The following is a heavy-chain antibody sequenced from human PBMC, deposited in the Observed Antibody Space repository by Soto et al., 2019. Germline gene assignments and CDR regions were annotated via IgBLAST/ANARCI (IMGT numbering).Heavy chain of an antibody. CDR1: GFIVSSSY. CDR2: TYSNGRT. CDR3: ARRGGWYGQCYFDC. D-gene: IGHD6-19*01. J-gene: IGHJ4*02. V-gene: IGHV3-53*02. Sequence: DVQLVETGGGMIQPGGSLTLHCAASGFIVSSSYMSWVRQAPGKGLEWVSVTYSNGRTYNADSVKGRFTISRDNSKNTLYLQMNSLSAEDTAVYYCARRGGWYGQCYFDCWGQGTLVTVSS.